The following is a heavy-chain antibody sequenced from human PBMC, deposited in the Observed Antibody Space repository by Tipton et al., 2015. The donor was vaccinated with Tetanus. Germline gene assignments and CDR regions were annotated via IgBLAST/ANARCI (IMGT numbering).Heavy chain of an antibody. D-gene: IGHD3-3*01. CDR1: GGSITGGGYY. CDR3: ARLDYAASGYIIRFGP. Sequence: TLSLTCSVSGGSITGGGYYWSWIRQHPGKGLEWIGHIYFSGSAFYNPSLRNRLSMSVDTSKNNFSLRLSSVTAADSAVYYCARLDYAASGYIIRFGPWGQGTLVSVST. V-gene: IGHV4-31*03. CDR2: IYFSGSA. J-gene: IGHJ5*02.